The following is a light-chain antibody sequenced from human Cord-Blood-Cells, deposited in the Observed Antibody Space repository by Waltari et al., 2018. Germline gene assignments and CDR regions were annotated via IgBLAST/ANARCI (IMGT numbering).Light chain of an antibody. J-gene: IGKJ1*01. V-gene: IGKV3-15*01. CDR3: QQYNNWPPWT. CDR2: GAS. Sequence: DIVMTQSPATLSVSPGERAPLPCRASQSVSSNLAWYQQKPGQAPRLLIYGASTRATGIPARFSGSGSGTEFTLTISSLQSEDFAVYYCQQYNNWPPWTFGQGTKVEIK. CDR1: QSVSSN.